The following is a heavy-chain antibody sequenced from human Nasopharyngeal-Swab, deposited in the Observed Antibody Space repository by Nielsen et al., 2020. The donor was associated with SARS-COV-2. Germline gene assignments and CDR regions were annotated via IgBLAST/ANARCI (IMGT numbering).Heavy chain of an antibody. CDR2: IYYSGST. J-gene: IGHJ5*02. Sequence: SETLSLTCTVSGGSISSSSYYWGWIRQPPGKGLEWIGSIYYSGSTYCNPSLKSRVTISVDTSKNQFSLKLSSVTAADTAVYYCARHPHMVRGVSGWFDPWGQGTLVTVSS. CDR1: GGSISSSSYY. V-gene: IGHV4-39*01. CDR3: ARHPHMVRGVSGWFDP. D-gene: IGHD3-10*01.